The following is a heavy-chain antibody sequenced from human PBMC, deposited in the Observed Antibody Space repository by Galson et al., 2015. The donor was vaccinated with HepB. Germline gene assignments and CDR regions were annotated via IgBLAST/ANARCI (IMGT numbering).Heavy chain of an antibody. J-gene: IGHJ4*02. CDR2: IIPIFGTA. D-gene: IGHD3-22*01. Sequence: SVKVSCKASGGTFSSYAISWVRQAPGQGLEWMGGIIPIFGTANYAQKFQGRVTITADESTSTAYMELSSLRSEDTAVYYCARTREGITMITTAEADYWGQGTLVTVSS. V-gene: IGHV1-69*13. CDR1: GGTFSSYA. CDR3: ARTREGITMITTAEADY.